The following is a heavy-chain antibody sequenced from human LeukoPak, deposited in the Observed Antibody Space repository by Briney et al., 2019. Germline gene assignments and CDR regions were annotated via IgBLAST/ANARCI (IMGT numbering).Heavy chain of an antibody. CDR2: IRQDGSEK. D-gene: IGHD6-13*01. Sequence: GGSLRLSCAASGFTFNNYWINWVRQAPGKGLEWVASIRQDGSEKYYVDSVKGRFTISRDNAKNSLYLQMNSLRAEDTAVYYCARVWSPPYTSSWPDYFDYWGQGTLVTVSS. CDR3: ARVWSPPYTSSWPDYFDY. J-gene: IGHJ4*02. V-gene: IGHV3-7*01. CDR1: GFTFNNYW.